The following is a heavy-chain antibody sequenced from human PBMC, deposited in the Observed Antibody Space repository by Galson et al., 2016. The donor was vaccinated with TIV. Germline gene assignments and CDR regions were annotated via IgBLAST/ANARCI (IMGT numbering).Heavy chain of an antibody. J-gene: IGHJ3*02. Sequence: ETLSLTCTVSGGSISSYYWSWIRQPPGKGLEWIGYVYYTGSTNYNPSLESRVTISVDTSKSKFSLKLRSVSAADTAVYYCARQEGRRYDFVTGFYFSVFDIRGPGTTVTVSS. D-gene: IGHD3-9*01. CDR2: VYYTGST. V-gene: IGHV4-59*08. CDR3: ARQEGRRYDFVTGFYFSVFDI. CDR1: GGSISSYY.